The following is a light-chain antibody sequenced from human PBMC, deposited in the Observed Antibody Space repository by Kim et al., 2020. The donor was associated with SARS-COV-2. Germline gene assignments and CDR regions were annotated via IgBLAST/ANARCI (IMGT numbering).Light chain of an antibody. Sequence: NFMLTQPHSMSESPGKTVTISCTRSSGGIASNYVQWYQQRPGSAPPTVIYEDNQRPSGVPDRFSGSIDRSSNSASLNISGLKTEDEADYYCQSFDRSSQRVFAGGTQLTVL. CDR3: QSFDRSSQRV. CDR1: SGGIASNY. V-gene: IGLV6-57*03. CDR2: EDN. J-gene: IGLJ3*02.